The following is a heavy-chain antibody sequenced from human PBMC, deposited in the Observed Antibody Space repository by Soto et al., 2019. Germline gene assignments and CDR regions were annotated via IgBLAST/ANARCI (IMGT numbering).Heavy chain of an antibody. D-gene: IGHD3-10*01. CDR3: ARKVLGSTTRPDYWYFDL. Sequence: EVQLLESGGGLVQPGGSLSLSCAASGFTFINYAMNWVRQSPGKGLQWVATISGGGDATFYTDSVKGRFTISKDFSSNSASQRTTRQGGEDPAVYYRARKVLGSTTRPDYWYFDLWGRGTRVTVSS. V-gene: IGHV3-23*01. CDR2: ISGGGDAT. J-gene: IGHJ2*01. CDR1: GFTFINYA.